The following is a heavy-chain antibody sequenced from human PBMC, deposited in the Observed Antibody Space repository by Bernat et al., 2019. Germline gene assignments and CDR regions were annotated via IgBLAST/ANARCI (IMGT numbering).Heavy chain of an antibody. CDR3: ARSGITGTTGAFDI. Sequence: QVQLVESGGGVIQPGRSLRLSCAASGFTFSSYAMHWVRQAPGKGLEWVAAISYDGSNKYYADSVKGRFTISRDNSKNTLYLQMNSLRAEDTAVYYCARSGITGTTGAFDIWGQGTMVTVSS. D-gene: IGHD1-7*01. J-gene: IGHJ3*02. CDR1: GFTFSSYA. V-gene: IGHV3-30*01. CDR2: ISYDGSNK.